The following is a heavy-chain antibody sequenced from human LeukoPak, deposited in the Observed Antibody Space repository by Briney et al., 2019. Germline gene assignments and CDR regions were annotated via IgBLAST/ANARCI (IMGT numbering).Heavy chain of an antibody. CDR3: ARDRGYYGSKSYSQGSYFDY. D-gene: IGHD3-10*01. V-gene: IGHV4-61*01. Sequence: PSETLSLTCTVSGGFVSSGSYYWSWLRQPPGKGLEWIGYNYHSGNNNYNPSLESRVTISVDTSKNQFSLTLTSVTGADTAVYYCARDRGYYGSKSYSQGSYFDYWGRGRLVTVSS. CDR2: NYHSGNN. CDR1: GGFVSSGSYY. J-gene: IGHJ4*02.